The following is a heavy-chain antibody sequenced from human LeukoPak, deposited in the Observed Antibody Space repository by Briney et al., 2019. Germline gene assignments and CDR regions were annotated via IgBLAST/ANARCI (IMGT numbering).Heavy chain of an antibody. CDR3: ARGVVIAPQTFDY. Sequence: SEILSLTCTVSGDSINGFYWSWIRQPPGKGLEWIGYIYYSGSTNYNPSLKSRVTISVDTSKNQFSLKLSSVTAADTAVYYCARGVVIAPQTFDYWGQGTLVTVSS. CDR1: GDSINGFY. V-gene: IGHV4-59*01. J-gene: IGHJ4*02. D-gene: IGHD2-21*01. CDR2: IYYSGST.